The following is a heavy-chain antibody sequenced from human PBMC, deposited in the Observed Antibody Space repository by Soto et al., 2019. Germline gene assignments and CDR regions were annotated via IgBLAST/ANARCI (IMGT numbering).Heavy chain of an antibody. D-gene: IGHD1-1*01. CDR3: ARRAETNGWNGFGADKYYFDF. CDR1: GYTFTSYD. V-gene: IGHV1-8*01. Sequence: QVQLVQSGAEVRKPGASVKVSCEASGYTFTSYDIYWVRQATGQGLEWMGWMNPNTGNSGYAQKFQGRVTMTSDTSKSTAHMEVSSLRSEATAVYYCARRAETNGWNGFGADKYYFDFWGQGTLVTVSS. CDR2: MNPNTGNS. J-gene: IGHJ4*02.